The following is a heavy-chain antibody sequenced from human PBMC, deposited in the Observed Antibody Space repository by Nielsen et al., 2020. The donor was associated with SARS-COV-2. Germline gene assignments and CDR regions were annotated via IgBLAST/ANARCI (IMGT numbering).Heavy chain of an antibody. V-gene: IGHV4-39*01. D-gene: IGHD5-12*01. CDR2: IYYSGST. CDR3: ARTTHGGYGHYYYYGMDV. CDR1: GGSISSSSYY. Sequence: SETLSLTCTVYGGSISSSSYYWGWIRQPQGKGLEWIGSIYYSGSTSYNPSLKSRVPISVDTSKNQFSLKLSSVNAADTAVYYCARTTHGGYGHYYYYGMDVWGQGTMVTVSS. J-gene: IGHJ6*02.